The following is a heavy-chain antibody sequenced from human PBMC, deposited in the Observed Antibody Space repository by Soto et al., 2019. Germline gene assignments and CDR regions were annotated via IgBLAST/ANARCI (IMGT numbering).Heavy chain of an antibody. Sequence: SVKVSCKASGGTFSSYAISWVGQAPGQGLEWMGGIIPIFGTANYAQKFQGRVTITADESTSTAYMELSSLRSEDTAVYYCASSYCGGDCYSERARTYYYYGMDVWGQGTTVTVSS. CDR3: ASSYCGGDCYSERARTYYYYGMDV. D-gene: IGHD2-21*02. J-gene: IGHJ6*02. V-gene: IGHV1-69*13. CDR2: IIPIFGTA. CDR1: GGTFSSYA.